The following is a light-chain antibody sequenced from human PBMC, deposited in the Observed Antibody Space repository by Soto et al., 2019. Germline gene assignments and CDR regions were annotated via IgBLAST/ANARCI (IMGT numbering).Light chain of an antibody. V-gene: IGLV2-14*01. CDR2: DVS. Sequence: QSVVTQPASVSGSPGQSITISCTGTSSDVGGYNYVSWYQQHPGKAPKLMIYDVSNRPSGVSNRFSGSKSGNTASLTTSGLQAEDEADYYCSSYTSSSTLYVVFGGGTKLTVL. J-gene: IGLJ2*01. CDR1: SSDVGGYNY. CDR3: SSYTSSSTLYVV.